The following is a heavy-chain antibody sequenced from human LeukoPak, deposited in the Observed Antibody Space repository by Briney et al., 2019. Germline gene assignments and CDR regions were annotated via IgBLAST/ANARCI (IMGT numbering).Heavy chain of an antibody. CDR1: GFTFDDYA. Sequence: GGSLRPSCAASGFTFDDYAMHWVRQAPGKGLEWVSLISGDGGSTYYADSVKGRFTISRDNSKNSLYLQMNSLRTEDTALYYCAKERGYSGYDHYYYYYYMDVWGKGTTVTVSS. D-gene: IGHD5-12*01. CDR2: ISGDGGST. CDR3: AKERGYSGYDHYYYYYYMDV. V-gene: IGHV3-43*02. J-gene: IGHJ6*03.